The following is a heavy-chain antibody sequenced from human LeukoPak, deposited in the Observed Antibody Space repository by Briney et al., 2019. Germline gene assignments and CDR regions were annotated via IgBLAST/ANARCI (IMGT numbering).Heavy chain of an antibody. D-gene: IGHD6-25*01. CDR1: GFTFSSYA. J-gene: IGHJ4*02. V-gene: IGHV3-23*01. CDR2: ISGSGGST. CDR3: AKSGQEGADYFDY. Sequence: PGGSLRLSCAASGFTFSSYAMSWVRQAPGKGLEWVSAISGSGGSTYYSDSAKGRFTISRDNSKNTLYLQMNSLRAEDTAVYYCAKSGQEGADYFDYWGQGTLVTVSS.